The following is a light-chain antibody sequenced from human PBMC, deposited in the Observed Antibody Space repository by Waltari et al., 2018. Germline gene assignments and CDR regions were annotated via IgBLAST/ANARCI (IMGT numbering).Light chain of an antibody. J-gene: IGKJ4*01. CDR3: QQHGDDSALT. Sequence: DIQMTQSPSTVSSSVGDKVTITCRASQSISGCLAWYQQKPGKPPKLLIYKASTLETGVPSRFTGSGSGTEFTLTITSLQPDDFATYFCQQHGDDSALTFGEGTQVEMK. CDR1: QSISGC. CDR2: KAS. V-gene: IGKV1-5*03.